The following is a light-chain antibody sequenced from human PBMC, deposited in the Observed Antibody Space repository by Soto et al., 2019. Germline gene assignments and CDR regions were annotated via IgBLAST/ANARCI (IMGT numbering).Light chain of an antibody. CDR2: DVS. Sequence: QSALTQPASVSGSPGQSITISCTGTSSDVGGYNYVSWYQQHPGKAPKLMIYDVSNRPSGVSNRFSGSKSGNTASLTISGLQAEDEADYYCSLDTSSSTLMVFGGGTKLTVL. V-gene: IGLV2-14*01. CDR1: SSDVGGYNY. J-gene: IGLJ2*01. CDR3: SLDTSSSTLMV.